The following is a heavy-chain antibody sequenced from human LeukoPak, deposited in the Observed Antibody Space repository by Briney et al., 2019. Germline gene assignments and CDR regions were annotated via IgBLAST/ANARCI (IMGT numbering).Heavy chain of an antibody. CDR3: AREGQYYGVGPRYYYYGMDV. V-gene: IGHV3-7*01. CDR2: IKRDGSEV. D-gene: IGHD3-10*01. CDR1: GFSFSSYW. J-gene: IGHJ6*02. Sequence: GSLRLSCAASGFSFSSYWMSWVRQVPGKGLEWVANIKRDGSEVYYVDSVKGRFTISRDNAENSLFLQMNSLRAEDTAVYYCAREGQYYGVGPRYYYYGMDVWGQGTTVIVSS.